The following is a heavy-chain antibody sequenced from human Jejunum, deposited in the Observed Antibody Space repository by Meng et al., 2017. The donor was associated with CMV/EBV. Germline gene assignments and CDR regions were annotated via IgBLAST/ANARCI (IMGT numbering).Heavy chain of an antibody. CDR2: ISPYNGNT. CDR3: ARKLRGGGWFDP. J-gene: IGHJ5*02. CDR1: YYTFFTHD. Sequence: QVPLGQSGGEVMKPGASVKGSCKASYYTFFTHDISWVRQAPGKGLEWMGWISPYNGNTKYAQNLQGRVTLTTDISTSTAYMELRSLRSDDTAVYYCARKLRGGGWFDPWGQGTLVTVSS. D-gene: IGHD3-16*01. V-gene: IGHV1-18*01.